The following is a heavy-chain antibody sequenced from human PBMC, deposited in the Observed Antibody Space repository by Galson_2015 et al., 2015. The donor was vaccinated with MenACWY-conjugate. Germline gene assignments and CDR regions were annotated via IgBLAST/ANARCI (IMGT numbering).Heavy chain of an antibody. Sequence: SCKASGGTFSSYAISWVRQAPGQGLEWMGGIIPIFGTATYAQKFQGRVTITADKSTSTAYMELSSLRSEDTAVYYCARFAPGDAFDIWGQGTMVTVSS. CDR3: ARFAPGDAFDI. J-gene: IGHJ3*02. CDR2: IIPIFGTA. V-gene: IGHV1-69*06. CDR1: GGTFSSYA.